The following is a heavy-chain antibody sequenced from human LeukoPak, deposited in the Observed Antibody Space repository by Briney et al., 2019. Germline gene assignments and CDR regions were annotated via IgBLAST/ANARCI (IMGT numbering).Heavy chain of an antibody. V-gene: IGHV1-69*05. D-gene: IGHD2-8*01. CDR2: IIPIFGTA. CDR3: TSTNNYYYYGMDV. CDR1: GGTFSSYA. J-gene: IGHJ6*02. Sequence: GASVKVSCKASGGTFSSYAISWVRQAPGQGLEWMGGIIPIFGTANYAQNFQDRVTMTTDTSASTAYMELRSLRSDDTAVYYCTSTNNYYYYGMDVWGQGTTVTVSS.